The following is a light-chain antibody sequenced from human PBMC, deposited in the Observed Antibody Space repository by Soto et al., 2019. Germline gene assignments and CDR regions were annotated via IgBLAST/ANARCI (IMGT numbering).Light chain of an antibody. CDR3: LLSYDSVRV. CDR1: TGTVTRDHF. Sequence: QAVVTQEPSLTVSPGGTVTLTRDSSTGTVTRDHFPYWFQQKPGQAPRTLIYDTNIKHFWTPARFSGSLLGGKAALTLSGAQPGDEGDYYCLLSYDSVRVFGGGTKLTVL. J-gene: IGLJ2*01. CDR2: DTN. V-gene: IGLV7-46*01.